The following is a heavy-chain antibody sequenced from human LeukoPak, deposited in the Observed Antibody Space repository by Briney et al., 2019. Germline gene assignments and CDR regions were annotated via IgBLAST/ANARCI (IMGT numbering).Heavy chain of an antibody. D-gene: IGHD6-19*01. CDR1: GASTSSRY. CDR3: AQTTGWPGFDF. Sequence: SETLSLTCTASGASTSSRYWSWIRQSPGRTLEWIGHIYNGRNTKYNPSLTSRVTISVDTSKNQFSLSLTSVTAADTAIYYCAQTTGWPGFDFWGPGALVTVSS. CDR2: IYNGRNT. J-gene: IGHJ4*02. V-gene: IGHV4-59*08.